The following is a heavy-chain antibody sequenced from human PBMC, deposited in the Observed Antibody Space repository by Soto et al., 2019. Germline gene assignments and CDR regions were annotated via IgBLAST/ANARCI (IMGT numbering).Heavy chain of an antibody. V-gene: IGHV4-39*01. D-gene: IGHD3-22*01. Sequence: PSETLSLTCTVSGGSISSSSYYWGWIRQPPGKGLEWIGSIYYSGSTYYNPSLKSRVTISVDTSKNQFSLKLSSVTAADTAVYYCARQRIPIVVVITIGSRFDPWGQGTLVTVSS. J-gene: IGHJ5*02. CDR2: IYYSGST. CDR3: ARQRIPIVVVITIGSRFDP. CDR1: GGSISSSSYY.